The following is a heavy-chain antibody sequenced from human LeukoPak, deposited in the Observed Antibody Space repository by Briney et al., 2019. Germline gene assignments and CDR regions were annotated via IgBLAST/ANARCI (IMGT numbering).Heavy chain of an antibody. D-gene: IGHD5-12*01. J-gene: IGHJ6*03. CDR1: GGTFSSYA. CDR2: IIPIFGTA. CDR3: AMARIHDQQYYYYYMDV. V-gene: IGHV1-69*05. Sequence: GASVKVSCKASGGTFSSYAISWVRQAPGQGLEWMGGIIPIFGTANYAQKFQGRVTITTDESTSTAYMELSSLRSEDTAVYYCAMARIHDQQYYYYYMDVWGKGTTVTVSS.